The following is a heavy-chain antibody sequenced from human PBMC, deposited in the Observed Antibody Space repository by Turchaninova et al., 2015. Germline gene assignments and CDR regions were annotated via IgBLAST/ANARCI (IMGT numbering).Heavy chain of an antibody. V-gene: IGHV3-30*03. CDR3: AYNSSSWSIFDY. CDR1: GYSFSSYG. J-gene: IGHJ4*02. CDR2: ISNDGSNK. D-gene: IGHD6-13*01. Sequence: QVQLVEFGGGVVQHGRSLRLSCAASGYSFSSYGMHWVRQAPGLGVVWVAVISNDGSNKYYADSVKGRFTIYRDNSKNTLYLQMNSLRAEDTAVYYCAYNSSSWSIFDYWGQGTLVTVSS.